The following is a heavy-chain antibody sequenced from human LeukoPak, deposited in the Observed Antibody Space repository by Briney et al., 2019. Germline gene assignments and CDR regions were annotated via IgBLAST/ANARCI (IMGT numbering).Heavy chain of an antibody. J-gene: IGHJ6*03. Sequence: GGSLSLSCTVSGFSFRMSWVRQAPGKGLERVANIEHDGSTKFYLDSVKGRFTISRDNAMSSLYLQMDSLRAEDTAVYYCARAANDYDFWSGPVDYMDVWGKGTTVTVSS. D-gene: IGHD3-3*01. CDR1: GFSFR. CDR3: ARAANDYDFWSGPVDYMDV. V-gene: IGHV3-7*01. CDR2: IEHDGSTK.